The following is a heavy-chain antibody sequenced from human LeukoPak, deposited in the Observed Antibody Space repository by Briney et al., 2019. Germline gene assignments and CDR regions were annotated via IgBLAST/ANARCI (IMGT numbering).Heavy chain of an antibody. V-gene: IGHV4-59*12. D-gene: IGHD6-13*01. Sequence: SETLSLTCTVSGGSISSYYWSWIRQPPGKGLEWIGYIYYSGSTNYNPSLKSRVTISVDTSKNQFSLKLSSLTAADTAVYYCARGLDKAAAGKEPGVIWFDPWGQGTLVTVSS. CDR1: GGSISSYY. J-gene: IGHJ5*02. CDR3: ARGLDKAAAGKEPGVIWFDP. CDR2: IYYSGST.